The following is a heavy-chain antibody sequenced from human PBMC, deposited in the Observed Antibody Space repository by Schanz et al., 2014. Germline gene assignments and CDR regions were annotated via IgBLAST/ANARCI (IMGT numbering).Heavy chain of an antibody. CDR1: GFAFDTYW. V-gene: IGHV3-7*03. CDR3: AKDRSAGVVYYGMDI. J-gene: IGHJ6*02. CDR2: IKHDGSEK. D-gene: IGHD6-13*01. Sequence: EVQLVESGGGLVQPGGSLRLSCAASGFAFDTYWMSWVRQAPGKGLEWVANIKHDGSEKYYVDSVKGRFTTSRDNAKNSLYLQMNSLRAEDTALYYCAKDRSAGVVYYGMDIWGQGTSVTVSS.